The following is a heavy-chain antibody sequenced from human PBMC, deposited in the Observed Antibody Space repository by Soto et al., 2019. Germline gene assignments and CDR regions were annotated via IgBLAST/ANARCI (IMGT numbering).Heavy chain of an antibody. J-gene: IGHJ6*02. CDR2: ISSSSSYT. CDR3: AREDRDRETGLVPAAIDGMDV. V-gene: IGHV3-11*05. D-gene: IGHD2-2*01. CDR1: GFTFSDYY. Sequence: PGGSLRLSFAASGFTFSDYYISWIRQAPGKGLEWVSYISSSSSYTNYADSVKGRFTISRDNAKNSLYLQMNSLRAEDTAVYYCAREDRDRETGLVPAAIDGMDVWGQGTTVTVSS.